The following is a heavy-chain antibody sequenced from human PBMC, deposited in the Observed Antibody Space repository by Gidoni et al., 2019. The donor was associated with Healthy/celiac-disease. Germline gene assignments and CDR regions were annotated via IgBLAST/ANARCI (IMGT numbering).Heavy chain of an antibody. Sequence: QITLKESGPTLVKPTQTLTLTCTFSGFSLSTRGVGVGWIRQPPGKALEWLALIYWDDDKRYSPSLKSRLTITKDTSKNQVVLTMTNMDPVDTATYYCAHRRSPWRLACEFDYWGQGTLVTVSS. CDR3: AHRRSPWRLACEFDY. CDR1: GFSLSTRGVG. D-gene: IGHD2-21*01. J-gene: IGHJ4*02. V-gene: IGHV2-5*02. CDR2: IYWDDDK.